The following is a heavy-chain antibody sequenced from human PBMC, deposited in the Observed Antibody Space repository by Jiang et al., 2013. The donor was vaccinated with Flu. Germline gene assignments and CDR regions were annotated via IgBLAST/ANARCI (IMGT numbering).Heavy chain of an antibody. V-gene: IGHV3-7*03. Sequence: QLLESGGGLVQPGGSLRLSCAASGFTFSSYWMSWVRQAPGKGLEWVANIKQDGSEKYYVDSVKGRFTISRDNAKNSLYLQMNSLRAEDTAVYYCARDRRPGYYYDSSGYSAEGRYSDYWGQGTLVTVSS. CDR2: IKQDGSEK. CDR3: ARDRRPGYYYDSSGYSAEGRYSDY. CDR1: GFTFSSYW. J-gene: IGHJ4*02. D-gene: IGHD3-22*01.